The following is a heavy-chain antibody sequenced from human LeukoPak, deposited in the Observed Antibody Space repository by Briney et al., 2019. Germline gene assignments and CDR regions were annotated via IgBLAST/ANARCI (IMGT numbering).Heavy chain of an antibody. CDR2: INHRGRS. CDR1: AGSFNDYY. V-gene: IGHV4-34*01. CDR3: AKVAGSYFYYYFYMDV. J-gene: IGHJ6*03. D-gene: IGHD3-10*01. Sequence: SETLSLTCAVYAGSFNDYYWTWIRQPPGKGLEWIGEINHRGRSTYNPSLKSRVTISVDTSKNQFSLRLNSVTAADTAVYKCAKVAGSYFYYYFYMDVWGKGTTVAISS.